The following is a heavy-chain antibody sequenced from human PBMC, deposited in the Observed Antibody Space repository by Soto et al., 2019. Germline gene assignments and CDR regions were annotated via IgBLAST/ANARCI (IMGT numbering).Heavy chain of an antibody. D-gene: IGHD3-3*01. CDR3: VLEWLSYFDY. Sequence: HPGGSLRLSCAASGFTFSSYGMHWVRQAPGKGLEWVAVIWYDGSNKYYADSVKGRFTISRDNSKNTLYLQMNSLRAEDTAVYYCVLEWLSYFDYWGQGTLVTVSS. CDR1: GFTFSSYG. CDR2: IWYDGSNK. V-gene: IGHV3-33*01. J-gene: IGHJ4*02.